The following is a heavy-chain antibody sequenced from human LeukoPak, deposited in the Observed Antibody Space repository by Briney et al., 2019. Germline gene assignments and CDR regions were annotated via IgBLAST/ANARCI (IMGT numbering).Heavy chain of an antibody. D-gene: IGHD3-10*01. Sequence: GSLRLSCAASGFTFSSYGMSWVRQAPGKGLEWVSSIGSSGDSTYYADSVKGRFTISRDNSKNTLYLQMNSLRAEDTAVYYCAKLLSGAGSDYWGQGNVVTVSS. V-gene: IGHV3-23*01. CDR1: GFTFSSYG. J-gene: IGHJ4*02. CDR2: IGSSGDST. CDR3: AKLLSGAGSDY.